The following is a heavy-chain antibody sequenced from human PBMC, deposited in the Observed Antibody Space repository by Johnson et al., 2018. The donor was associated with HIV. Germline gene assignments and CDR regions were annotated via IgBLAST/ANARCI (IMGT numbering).Heavy chain of an antibody. Sequence: VQLVESGGGVVRPGESLRLSCAASGFTFNDYAMTWLRQAPGKGLEWVSGINWNGGSTGYPDSVKGRFTISRDNAKNSLYLQMNSLRAEDTALYYCGRATHYDDSSGYAFGIWGQGTMVTVSS. CDR2: INWNGGST. CDR1: GFTFNDYA. CDR3: GRATHYDDSSGYAFGI. V-gene: IGHV3-20*04. D-gene: IGHD3-22*01. J-gene: IGHJ3*02.